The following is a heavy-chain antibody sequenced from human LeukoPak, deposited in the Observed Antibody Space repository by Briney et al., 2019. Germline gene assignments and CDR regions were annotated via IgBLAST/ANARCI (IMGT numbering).Heavy chain of an antibody. CDR1: GYTFTSYD. V-gene: IGHV1-8*01. CDR3: ARGLGNDGIFDY. CDR2: MNPNSGNT. J-gene: IGHJ4*02. D-gene: IGHD1-1*01. Sequence: ASVTVSCKASGYTFTSYDINWVRQATGQGLEWMGWMNPNSGNTGYAQKFQGRVTMTRNTSISTAYMELSSLRSEDTAVYYCARGLGNDGIFDYWGQGTLVTVSS.